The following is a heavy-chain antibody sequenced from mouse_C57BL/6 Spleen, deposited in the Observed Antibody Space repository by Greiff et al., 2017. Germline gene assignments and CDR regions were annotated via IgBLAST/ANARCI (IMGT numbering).Heavy chain of an antibody. V-gene: IGHV1-47*01. J-gene: IGHJ4*01. D-gene: IGHD2-4*01. Sequence: QVQLKQSGAELVKPGASVKMSCKASGYTFTTYPIEWMKQNHGKSLEWIGNFHPYNDDTKYNEKFKGKATFTVEKSSSTVYLELSRLTSDDSAVYYCARRDDYDGGTYAMDYWGQGTSVTVSS. CDR3: ARRDDYDGGTYAMDY. CDR1: GYTFTTYP. CDR2: FHPYNDDT.